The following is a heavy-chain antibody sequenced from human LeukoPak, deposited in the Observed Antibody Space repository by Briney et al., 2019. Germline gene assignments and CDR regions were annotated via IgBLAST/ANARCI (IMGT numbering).Heavy chain of an antibody. J-gene: IGHJ4*02. Sequence: ASVKVSCKASGYTFTGYYMHWVRQAPGQGLEWMGWINPNSGGTNYAQKLQGRVTMTTDTSTSTAYMELRSLRSDDTAVYYCARDASGAFYGDLDYWGQGTLVTVSS. CDR2: INPNSGGT. V-gene: IGHV1-2*02. D-gene: IGHD4-17*01. CDR3: ARDASGAFYGDLDY. CDR1: GYTFTGYY.